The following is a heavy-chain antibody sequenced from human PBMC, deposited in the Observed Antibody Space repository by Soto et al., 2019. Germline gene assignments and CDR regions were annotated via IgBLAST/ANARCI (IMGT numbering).Heavy chain of an antibody. CDR3: AKVVLPHNYYYYGMDV. V-gene: IGHV3-23*01. D-gene: IGHD3-10*01. CDR1: GFTFSSYA. J-gene: IGHJ6*02. Sequence: GGSLRLCCAASGFTFSSYAMSWVRQAPGKGLEWVSAISGSGGSTYYADSVKGRFTISRDNSKNTLYLQMNSLRAEDTAVYYCAKVVLPHNYYYYGMDVWGQGTTVTVSS. CDR2: ISGSGGST.